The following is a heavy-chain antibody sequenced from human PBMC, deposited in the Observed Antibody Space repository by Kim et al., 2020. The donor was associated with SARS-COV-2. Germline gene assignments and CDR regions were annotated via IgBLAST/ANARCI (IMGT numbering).Heavy chain of an antibody. CDR3: ARDQLGGNSYYYYGLDV. V-gene: IGHV3-11*01. J-gene: IGHJ6*02. D-gene: IGHD2-21*02. Sequence: VKGRVTVSRENAKNSLYLQMNSLRADDTAVYYCARDQLGGNSYYYYGLDVWGQGTTVTVSS.